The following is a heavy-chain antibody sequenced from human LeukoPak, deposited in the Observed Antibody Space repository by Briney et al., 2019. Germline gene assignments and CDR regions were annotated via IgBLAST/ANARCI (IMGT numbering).Heavy chain of an antibody. Sequence: GASLRLSCAASGFTFSNYAMSWVRQAPGKGLEWVSAFSGSGDVTHYADSVKGRFTISRENSKNTVYLRMNSLRAEDTALYFCVKRTVAGQFDYWGQGTLVTVSS. J-gene: IGHJ4*02. D-gene: IGHD6-19*01. V-gene: IGHV3-23*01. CDR2: FSGSGDVT. CDR1: GFTFSNYA. CDR3: VKRTVAGQFDY.